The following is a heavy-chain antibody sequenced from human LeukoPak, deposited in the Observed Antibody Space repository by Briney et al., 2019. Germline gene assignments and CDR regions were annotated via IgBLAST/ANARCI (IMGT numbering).Heavy chain of an antibody. D-gene: IGHD5-24*01. J-gene: IGHJ3*02. Sequence: SGTLSLTCGVSGGSVTSTNWWTWVRPPPGKGLEWIGEVHLDGRTNYNPSLKSRLTISVDTSKNQFSLKLRSVTAADTAVYYCARHVTISGPYDASDIWGQGTMVTVSP. CDR3: ARHVTISGPYDASDI. CDR2: VHLDGRT. V-gene: IGHV4-4*02. CDR1: GGSVTSTNW.